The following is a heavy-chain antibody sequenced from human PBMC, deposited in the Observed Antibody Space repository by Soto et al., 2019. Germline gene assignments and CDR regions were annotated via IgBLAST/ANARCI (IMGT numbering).Heavy chain of an antibody. CDR1: GFTFSLYS. CDR3: ARGYYDPSGYSLFDY. D-gene: IGHD3-22*01. V-gene: IGHV3-21*01. J-gene: IGHJ4*02. CDR2: ISTTSTYI. Sequence: EVQLVESGGGLVEPGGSLRISCAASGFTFSLYSMNWVRQAPGKGLLWVASISTTSTYIYYADSLEGRFTISRDNAKNSLYLQMNGLRAEDTAVYYCARGYYDPSGYSLFDYWGQGTLVTVSS.